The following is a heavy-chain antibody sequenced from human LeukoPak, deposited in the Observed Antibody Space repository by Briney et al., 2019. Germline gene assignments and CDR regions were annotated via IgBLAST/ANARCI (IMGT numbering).Heavy chain of an antibody. CDR1: GFTFSSYA. J-gene: IGHJ3*02. CDR3: ARGSYSGSTGGAFDI. V-gene: IGHV3-30-3*01. Sequence: GGSLRLSCAASGFTFSSYAMHWVRQAPGKGLEWVAVISYDGSNKYYADSVKGRFTISRDNSKNTLYLQMNSLRAEDTAVYYCARGSYSGSTGGAFDIWGQGTMVTVSS. CDR2: ISYDGSNK. D-gene: IGHD1-26*01.